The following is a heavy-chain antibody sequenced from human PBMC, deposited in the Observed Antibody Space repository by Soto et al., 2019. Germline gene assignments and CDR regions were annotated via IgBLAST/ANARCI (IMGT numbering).Heavy chain of an antibody. CDR1: GYTLNTYY. V-gene: IGHV1-46*02. D-gene: IGHD3-16*01. CDR3: ARGLWVRSSFDY. Sequence: GASVKVSCKPSGYTLNTYYLHWVRQAPGQGLEWMGIIHPSGGGSTYAQKFLGRVTMTRDTSTSTVFMELSSLRSADTAVYYCARGLWVRSSFDYWGQGALVTVSS. CDR2: IHPSGGGS. J-gene: IGHJ4*02.